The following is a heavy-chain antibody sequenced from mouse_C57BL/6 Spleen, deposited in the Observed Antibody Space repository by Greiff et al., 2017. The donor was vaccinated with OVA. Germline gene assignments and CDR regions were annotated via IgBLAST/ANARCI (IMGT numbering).Heavy chain of an antibody. V-gene: IGHV1-61*01. CDR3: AREGCYDGYYVFDY. CDR1: GYTFTSYW. D-gene: IGHD2-3*01. J-gene: IGHJ2*01. Sequence: QVQLQQPGAELVRPGSSVKLSCKASGYTFTSYWMDWVKQRPGQGLEWIGNIYPSDSETHYNQKFKDKATLTVDKSSSTAYMQLSRLTSEYSAVYYCAREGCYDGYYVFDYWGQGTTLTVSS. CDR2: IYPSDSET.